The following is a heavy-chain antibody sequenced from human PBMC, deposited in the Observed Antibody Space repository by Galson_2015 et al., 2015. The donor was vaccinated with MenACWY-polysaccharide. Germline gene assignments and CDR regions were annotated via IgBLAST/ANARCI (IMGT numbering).Heavy chain of an antibody. CDR2: IFHSGTT. D-gene: IGHD1-26*01. CDR1: GGSISSDS. J-gene: IGHJ4*02. CDR3: ARVEKYSGSFYILY. V-gene: IGHV4-38-2*02. Sequence: ETLSLTCTVTGGSISSDSWSWFRQPPGKGLEWIASIFHSGTTYYNPSLKSRVTISVDTSKNQFSLKLSSVTAADTAVYYCARVEKYSGSFYILYWGQGTLVTVSS.